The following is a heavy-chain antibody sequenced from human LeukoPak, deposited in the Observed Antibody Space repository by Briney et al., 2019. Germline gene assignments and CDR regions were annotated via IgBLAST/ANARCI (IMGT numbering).Heavy chain of an antibody. J-gene: IGHJ3*02. D-gene: IGHD3-22*01. CDR1: GGTFSSYA. Sequence: SVKVSCKASGGTFSSYAISWVRQAPGQGLEWMGGIIPIFGTANYAQKFQGRVTITADKSTSTAYLELSSLRSEDTAVYYCARVERITMIVVVTNDAFDIWGQGTMVTVSS. CDR2: IIPIFGTA. V-gene: IGHV1-69*06. CDR3: ARVERITMIVVVTNDAFDI.